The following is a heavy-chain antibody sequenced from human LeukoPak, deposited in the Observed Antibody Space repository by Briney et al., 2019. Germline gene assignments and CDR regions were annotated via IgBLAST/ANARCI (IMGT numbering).Heavy chain of an antibody. CDR2: MNPNGGNT. J-gene: IGHJ4*02. Sequence: ASVKVSCKASGYTFTTYDINWVRQATGHGLEWMGWMNPNGGNTGYAQKFQGRVTITRNTSITTAYMELSSLRSEDTAVYYCARDLSGSQRGGYFDYWGQGTLVTVSS. CDR3: ARDLSGSQRGGYFDY. CDR1: GYTFTTYD. V-gene: IGHV1-8*03. D-gene: IGHD1-26*01.